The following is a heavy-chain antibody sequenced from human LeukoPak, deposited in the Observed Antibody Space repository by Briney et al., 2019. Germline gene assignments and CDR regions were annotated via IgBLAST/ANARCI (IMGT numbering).Heavy chain of an antibody. CDR3: AQGYTFHGVAHDAGCFDY. D-gene: IGHD3-3*01. V-gene: IGHV3-9*03. CDR1: GFTFGDYT. CDR2: ITWDGGNI. Sequence: PGGSLRLSCVTSGFTFGDYTMHWVRHVPGKGLEWLSGITWDGGNIAYADSVKGRFTISRDNAKSSLYLQMNSLRNEDMAFSFCAQGYTFHGVAHDAGCFDYWGQGTMVSVSS. J-gene: IGHJ4*02.